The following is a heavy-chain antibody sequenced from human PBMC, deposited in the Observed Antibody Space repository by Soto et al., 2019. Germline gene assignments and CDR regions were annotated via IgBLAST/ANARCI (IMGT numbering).Heavy chain of an antibody. CDR2: IIPILGIA. J-gene: IGHJ6*02. Sequence: QVQLVQSGAEVKKPGSSVKVSCKASGGTFSSYTISWVRQAPGQGLEWMGRIIPILGIANYAQKFQGRVTINADKTTGTAYMELSSLRSEDTGVLFCADLVGADTGMDVWGQGTTVTVSS. V-gene: IGHV1-69*02. CDR1: GGTFSSYT. CDR3: ADLVGADTGMDV. D-gene: IGHD2-15*01.